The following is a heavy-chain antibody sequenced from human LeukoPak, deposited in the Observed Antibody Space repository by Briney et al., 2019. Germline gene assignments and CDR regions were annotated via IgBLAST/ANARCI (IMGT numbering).Heavy chain of an antibody. J-gene: IGHJ5*02. CDR3: ARIPYTVVRGVIITPENWFDP. D-gene: IGHD3-10*01. CDR2: IIPILGIA. Sequence: SVKVSCKASGGTFSSYAISWVRQAPGQGLEWMGRIIPILGIANYAQKFQGRVTITADKSTSTAYMELSSLRSEDTAVYYCARIPYTVVRGVIITPENWFDPWGQGTLVTVSS. V-gene: IGHV1-69*04. CDR1: GGTFSSYA.